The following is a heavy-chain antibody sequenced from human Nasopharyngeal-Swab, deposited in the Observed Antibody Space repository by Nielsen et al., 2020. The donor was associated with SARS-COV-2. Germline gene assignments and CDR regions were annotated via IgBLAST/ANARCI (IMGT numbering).Heavy chain of an antibody. CDR1: GYSFTSHW. CDR3: ARLRREVVGIYYYYYMDV. CDR2: IDPSDSYT. J-gene: IGHJ6*03. Sequence: KVSCKGSGYSFTSHWISRVRQMPGKGLEWMGRIDPSDSYTNYSPSFQGHVTISADKSISTAYLQWSSLKASDTAMYYCARLRREVVGIYYYYYMDVRGKGTTVTVSS. V-gene: IGHV5-10-1*01. D-gene: IGHD2-15*01.